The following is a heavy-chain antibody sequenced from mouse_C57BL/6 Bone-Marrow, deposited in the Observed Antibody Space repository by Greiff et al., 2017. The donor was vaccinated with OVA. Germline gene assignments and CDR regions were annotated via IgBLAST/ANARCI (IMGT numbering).Heavy chain of an antibody. CDR1: GYTFTDYF. V-gene: IGHV1-11*01. Sequence: VQLQQSGAELVSPGASVTLSCKASGYTFTDYFMNWVKQRPGQGLEWIGKIYPVSGETNYNQKFKGKATFSVDRSSSTVYMVLNSLTSEDSAVYCHRGGSVYAVEGYWGQGTTVTVSS. J-gene: IGHJ2*01. CDR3: RGGSVYAVEGY. CDR2: IYPVSGET. D-gene: IGHD1-1*01.